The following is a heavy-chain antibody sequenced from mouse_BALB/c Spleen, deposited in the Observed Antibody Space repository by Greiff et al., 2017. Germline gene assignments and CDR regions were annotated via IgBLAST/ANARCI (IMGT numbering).Heavy chain of an antibody. D-gene: IGHD1-1*01. J-gene: IGHJ2*01. CDR2: IRNKANGYTT. Sequence: EVMLVESGGGLVQPGGSLRLSCATSGFTFTDYYMSWVRQPPGKALEWLGFIRNKANGYTTEYSASVKGRFTISRDNSQSILYLQMNTLRAEDSATYYCARGVLLRYDYWGQGTTLTVSS. CDR1: GFTFTDYY. V-gene: IGHV7-3*02. CDR3: ARGVLLRYDY.